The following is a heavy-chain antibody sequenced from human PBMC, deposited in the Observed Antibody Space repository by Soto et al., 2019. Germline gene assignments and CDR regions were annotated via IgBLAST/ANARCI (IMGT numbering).Heavy chain of an antibody. CDR1: GFTFDDYA. J-gene: IGHJ4*02. CDR2: NSWNSGSI. D-gene: IGHD1-26*01. V-gene: IGHV3-9*01. CDR3: AKGAPGGSYQTNFDY. Sequence: DVQLVESGGGLVQPGRSLRLSCAASGFTFDDYAMHWVRQAPGKGLEWVSGNSWNSGSIGYADSVKGRFTISRDNAKNSLYLQMNSLRAEDTALYYCAKGAPGGSYQTNFDYWGQGTLVTVSS.